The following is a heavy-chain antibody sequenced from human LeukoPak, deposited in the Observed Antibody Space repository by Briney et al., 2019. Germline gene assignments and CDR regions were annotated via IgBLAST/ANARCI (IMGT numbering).Heavy chain of an antibody. CDR3: ASTLYSGYDFRGDYFDY. V-gene: IGHV1-69*01. CDR2: IIPIFGTA. Sequence: SVKVSCKASGGTFSSYVISWVRQAPGQGLEWMGGIIPIFGTANYAQKFQGRVTITADESTSTAYMELSSLRSEDTAVYYCASTLYSGYDFRGDYFDYWGQGTLVTVSS. J-gene: IGHJ4*02. D-gene: IGHD5-12*01. CDR1: GGTFSSYV.